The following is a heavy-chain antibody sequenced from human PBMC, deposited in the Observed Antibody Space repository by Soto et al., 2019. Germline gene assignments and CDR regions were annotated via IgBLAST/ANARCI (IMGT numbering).Heavy chain of an antibody. J-gene: IGHJ4*02. CDR1: GFTFSSYA. V-gene: IGHV3-30-3*01. Sequence: GGSLRLSCAASGFTFSSYAMHWVRQAPGKGLEWVAVISYDGSNKYYADSVKGRFTISRDNSKNTLYLQMNSLRAEDTAVYYCARGLPPDIVVVVAAPDYWGQGTLVTVSS. CDR2: ISYDGSNK. CDR3: ARGLPPDIVVVVAAPDY. D-gene: IGHD2-15*01.